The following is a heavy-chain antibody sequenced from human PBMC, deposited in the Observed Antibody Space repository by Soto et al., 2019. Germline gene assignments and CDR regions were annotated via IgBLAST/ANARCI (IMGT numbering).Heavy chain of an antibody. CDR1: GFTFSSYE. V-gene: IGHV3-48*03. CDR3: ARDPRSRWYGDY. D-gene: IGHD6-13*01. CDR2: ISSSGSTI. J-gene: IGHJ4*02. Sequence: GGSLRLSCAASGFTFSSYEVNWVRQAPGKGREWVSYISSSGSTIYYGDSVKVRFTISRDNAKNSMYLQRHRLRAEDTAVYYCARDPRSRWYGDYWGQGTLVTVSS.